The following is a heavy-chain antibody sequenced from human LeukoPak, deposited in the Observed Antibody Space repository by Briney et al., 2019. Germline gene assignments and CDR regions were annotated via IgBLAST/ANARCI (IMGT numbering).Heavy chain of an antibody. V-gene: IGHV3-48*02. CDR2: ISPGSSTI. Sequence: GGSLRLSCAASGFTFSTYSMNWVRQAPGKGLQWVSYISPGSSTIYYADSVKGRLTISRDNAKNSLYLQMNSLRDEDTAVYYCASPLSWGQGTLVTVSS. J-gene: IGHJ4*02. CDR1: GFTFSTYS. CDR3: ASPLS.